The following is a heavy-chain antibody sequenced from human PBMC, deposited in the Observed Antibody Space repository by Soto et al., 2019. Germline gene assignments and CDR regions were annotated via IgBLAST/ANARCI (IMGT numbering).Heavy chain of an antibody. D-gene: IGHD2-21*01. Sequence: EVQLVESGGGLVQPGGSLRLSCAASGFTFSRYAMHWVRQAPGKGLEYVSGITSNGGNTDYASSVKGRFTISRDNSKNTLYLQMGSLRAEDMAVYYCARRIPFGYGMDVWGQGTTVTVSS. CDR1: GFTFSRYA. CDR2: ITSNGGNT. CDR3: ARRIPFGYGMDV. J-gene: IGHJ6*02. V-gene: IGHV3-64*01.